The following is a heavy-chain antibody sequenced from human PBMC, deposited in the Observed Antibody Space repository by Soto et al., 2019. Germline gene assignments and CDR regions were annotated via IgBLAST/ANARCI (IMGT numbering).Heavy chain of an antibody. CDR2: TYYSGST. V-gene: IGHV4-31*03. CDR1: GGSISSGGYY. CDR3: ARENAWLEGSYLDY. J-gene: IGHJ4*02. Sequence: SETLSLTCTVSGGSISSGGYYWSWIRQHPGKGLEWIGYTYYSGSTYYNPSLKSRVNISVDTSKNQFFLKLSSVTAADTAVYYCARENAWLEGSYLDYWGQGTLVTVSS. D-gene: IGHD5-12*01.